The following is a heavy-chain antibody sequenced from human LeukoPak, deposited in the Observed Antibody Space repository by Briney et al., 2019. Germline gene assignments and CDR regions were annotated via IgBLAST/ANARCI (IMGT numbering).Heavy chain of an antibody. CDR2: ISAYNGNT. V-gene: IGHV1-18*01. D-gene: IGHD2-21*02. J-gene: IGHJ4*02. CDR1: GYTFTSYG. CDR3: ARVYCGGDCYFFDY. Sequence: ASVKVSCKASGYTFTSYGISWVRQAPGQGLEWMGWISAYNGNTNYAQKLQGRVTMTTDTSTSTAYMELRSLRADGTAVYYCARVYCGGDCYFFDYWGQGTLVTVSS.